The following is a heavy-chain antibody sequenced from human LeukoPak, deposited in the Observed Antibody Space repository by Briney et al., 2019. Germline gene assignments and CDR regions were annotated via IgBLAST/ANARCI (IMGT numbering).Heavy chain of an antibody. D-gene: IGHD3-22*01. J-gene: IGHJ4*02. CDR2: INPNSGGT. CDR3: ARDLVPYYYDSSGYLYGY. CDR1: GYTFTRYY. Sequence: ASVKVSCKASGYTFTRYYMHWVRQAPGQGLEWMGWINPNSGGTNYAQKFQGRVTLTRDTSISTAYMELSRLRSDDTAVYYCARDLVPYYYDSSGYLYGYWGQGTLVTVSS. V-gene: IGHV1-2*02.